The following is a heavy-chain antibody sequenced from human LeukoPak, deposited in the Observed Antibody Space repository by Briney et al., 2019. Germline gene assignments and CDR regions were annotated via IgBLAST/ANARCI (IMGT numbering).Heavy chain of an antibody. J-gene: IGHJ5*02. CDR1: GGSISSYY. D-gene: IGHD1-26*01. CDR2: IYYSGST. V-gene: IGHV4-59*08. Sequence: WETLSLTCTVSGGSISSYYWRWLRQPPGKGLEWIGYIYYSGSTNYNPSLKSRVTISVATSKIQFSLKLSSVTAADTAVYYCASSLVGALTGWFDPWGQGTLVTVSS. CDR3: ASSLVGALTGWFDP.